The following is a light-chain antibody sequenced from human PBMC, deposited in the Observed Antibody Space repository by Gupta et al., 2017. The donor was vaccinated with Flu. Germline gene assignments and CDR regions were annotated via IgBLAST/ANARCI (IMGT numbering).Light chain of an antibody. CDR3: QQSYTSSQ. CDR2: AAS. CDR1: QNIANY. Sequence: IQMAQSPSSLSASVGDGVTITCRASQNIANYLNWYQQKPGKPPKLMVYAASVGKSGVPSRFSGSAYGKDFTLTSSRRQHEDFANYYGQQSYTSSQFGQGTLLEIK. J-gene: IGKJ5*01. V-gene: IGKV1-39*01.